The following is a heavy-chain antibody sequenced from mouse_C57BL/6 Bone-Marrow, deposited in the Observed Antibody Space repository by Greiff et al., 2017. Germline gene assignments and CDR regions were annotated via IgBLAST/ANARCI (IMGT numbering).Heavy chain of an antibody. V-gene: IGHV5-9-1*02. D-gene: IGHD1-1*01. J-gene: IGHJ3*01. CDR1: GFTFSSYA. Sequence: EVKVIESGEGLVKPGGSLKLSCAASGFTFSSYAMSWVRQTPEKRLEWVAYISSGGDYIYYADTVKGRFTISRDNARNTLYLQMSSLKSEDTAMYYCTRDEGGYYGPPMFAYWGQGTLVTVSA. CDR2: ISSGGDYI. CDR3: TRDEGGYYGPPMFAY.